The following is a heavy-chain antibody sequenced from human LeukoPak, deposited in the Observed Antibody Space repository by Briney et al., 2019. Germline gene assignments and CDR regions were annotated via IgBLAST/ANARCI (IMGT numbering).Heavy chain of an antibody. CDR2: ISSSGSTI. CDR1: GFTSSSYE. D-gene: IGHD3-22*01. CDR3: ARGLPYYYDSSGYYYDY. V-gene: IGHV3-48*03. J-gene: IGHJ4*02. Sequence: PGGSLRLSCAASGFTSSSYEMNWVRQAPGKGLEWVSYISSSGSTIYYADSVKGRFTISRDNAKNSLYLQMNSLRAEDTAVYYCARGLPYYYDSSGYYYDYWGQGTLVTVSS.